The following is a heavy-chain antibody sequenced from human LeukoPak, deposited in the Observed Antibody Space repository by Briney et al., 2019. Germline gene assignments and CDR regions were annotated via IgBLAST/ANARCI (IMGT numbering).Heavy chain of an antibody. Sequence: GGSLRLSCAASGFTLSNNDMSWVRQAPGKGLEWVSAISGGGGMTYYADSVKGRFTISGDNSKNTLYLQMNSLRAEDTAVYYCAKLTWIQLRGYWGQGTLVTVSS. J-gene: IGHJ4*02. CDR2: ISGGGGMT. CDR1: GFTLSNND. CDR3: AKLTWIQLRGY. D-gene: IGHD5-18*01. V-gene: IGHV3-23*01.